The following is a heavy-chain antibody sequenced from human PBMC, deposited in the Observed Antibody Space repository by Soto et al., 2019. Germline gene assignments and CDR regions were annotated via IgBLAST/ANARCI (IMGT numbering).Heavy chain of an antibody. J-gene: IGHJ4*02. CDR1: GYTFASYA. Sequence: ASVKVSFKASGYTFASYAISWMRQAPGQGLEWMGWISAYNGNTNYAQKLQGRVTVTTDTSTSTAYMELRSLRSDDTAVYYCARDPPPPDYWGQGTLVTVSS. V-gene: IGHV1-18*01. CDR3: ARDPPPPDY. CDR2: ISAYNGNT.